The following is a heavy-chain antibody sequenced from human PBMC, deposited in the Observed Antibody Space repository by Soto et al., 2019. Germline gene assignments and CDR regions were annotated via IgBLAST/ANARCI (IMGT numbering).Heavy chain of an antibody. CDR2: ISSSGSTI. J-gene: IGHJ6*02. V-gene: IGHV3-11*01. D-gene: IGHD6-13*01. CDR1: GFTFSDYY. CDR3: ARFAPEGYSSSWYSARYYGMDV. Sequence: GGSLRLSCAASGFTFSDYYMSWIRQAPGKGLEGVSYISSSGSTIYYADSVKGRFTISRDNAKNSLYLQMNSLRAEDTAVYYCARFAPEGYSSSWYSARYYGMDVWGQGTTVTVSS.